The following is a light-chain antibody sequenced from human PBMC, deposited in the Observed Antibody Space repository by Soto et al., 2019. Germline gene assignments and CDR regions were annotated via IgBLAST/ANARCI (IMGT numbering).Light chain of an antibody. CDR3: QQYDSSPVT. CDR1: QSVSSSY. Sequence: LSPGERATLSCRASQSVSSSYLAWYQQKPGQAPRLLIYGASSRATGIPDRFSGSGSGTDFTLTISRLEPEDFAVYYCQQYDSSPVTFGQGTKVEIK. J-gene: IGKJ1*01. CDR2: GAS. V-gene: IGKV3-20*01.